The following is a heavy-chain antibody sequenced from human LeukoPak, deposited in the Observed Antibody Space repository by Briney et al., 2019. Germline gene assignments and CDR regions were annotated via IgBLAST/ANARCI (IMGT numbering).Heavy chain of an antibody. J-gene: IGHJ4*02. V-gene: IGHV7-4-1*02. Sequence: ASVTVSCKASGYTFTNYAMNRVRQAPGQGLEWMGWINTNTGNPTYAQGFTGRFVFSLDTSVSTAYLQISSLKAEDTAVYYCARDPNHYYDSSGYYGDYWGQGTLVTVSS. CDR1: GYTFTNYA. CDR2: INTNTGNP. D-gene: IGHD3-22*01. CDR3: ARDPNHYYDSSGYYGDY.